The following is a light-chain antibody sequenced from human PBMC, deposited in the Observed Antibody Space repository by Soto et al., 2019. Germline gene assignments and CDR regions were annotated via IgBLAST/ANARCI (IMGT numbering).Light chain of an antibody. CDR1: SSDVGSYNL. J-gene: IGLJ1*01. CDR2: EGS. CDR3: CSYAGSSLPYV. Sequence: QSALTQPASVSGSPGQSITISCSGTSSDVGSYNLVSWYQQHPGKAPKLMIYEGSKRPSGVSNRFSGSKSGNTASLTISGLQAEDEADYYCCSYAGSSLPYVFGTGTKLT. V-gene: IGLV2-23*01.